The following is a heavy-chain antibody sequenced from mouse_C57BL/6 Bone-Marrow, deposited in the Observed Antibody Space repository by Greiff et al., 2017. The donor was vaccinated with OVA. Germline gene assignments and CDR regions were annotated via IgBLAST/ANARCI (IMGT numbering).Heavy chain of an antibody. CDR2: INPYNGGT. D-gene: IGHD2-4*01. CDR3: ARWGLRRGY. J-gene: IGHJ2*01. V-gene: IGHV1-19*01. Sequence: EVQLQQSGPVLVKPGASVKMSCKASGYTFTDYYMNWVNQSHGKSLEWIGVINPYNGGTSYNQKFKGKATLTVDKSSSTAYMELNSLTSEDSAVYYCARWGLRRGYWGQGTTLTVSS. CDR1: GYTFTDYY.